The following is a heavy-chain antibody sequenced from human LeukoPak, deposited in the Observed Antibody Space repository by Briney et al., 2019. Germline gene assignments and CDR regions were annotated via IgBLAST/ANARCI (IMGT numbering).Heavy chain of an antibody. CDR2: ISSSSSYI. D-gene: IGHD1-26*01. CDR1: GFNLSSYT. CDR3: ARDQGAEKADY. Sequence: GGSLRLSCAASGFNLSSYTMHWVRQAPGKGLEWVSSISSSSSYIYYADSVKGRFTISRDNAKNSLYLQMNSLRAEDTAVYYCARDQGAEKADYWGQGTLVTVSS. V-gene: IGHV3-21*01. J-gene: IGHJ4*02.